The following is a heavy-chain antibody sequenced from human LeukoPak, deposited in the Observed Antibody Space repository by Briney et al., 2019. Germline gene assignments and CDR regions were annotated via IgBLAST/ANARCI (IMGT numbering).Heavy chain of an antibody. D-gene: IGHD3-10*01. J-gene: IGHJ4*02. Sequence: PSETLSLTCTVSGDAISTYYWNWIPQTPRKGLEWIGHMSNGRTDYNRSLKSRVIISVDTSKNQISLRLTSVTAADTAVYYCARDKAHTYGYYFDPWGQGTQVLVSS. CDR3: ARDKAHTYGYYFDP. CDR1: GDAISTYY. V-gene: IGHV4-4*08. CDR2: MSNGRT.